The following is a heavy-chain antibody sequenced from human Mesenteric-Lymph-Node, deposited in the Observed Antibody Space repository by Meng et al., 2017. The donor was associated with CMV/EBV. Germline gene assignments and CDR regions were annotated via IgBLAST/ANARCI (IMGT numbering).Heavy chain of an antibody. Sequence: QVPLNQGGAGLLKPSETLSVTCAVYGGSFSGYYWNWIRQSPEKGLEWIGEINHSGSTTYNPSFTSRIIISVDTSTNQISLNMSSVTAADTAVYYCARGSSYDILTGYFDYWGQGALVTVSS. CDR3: ARGSSYDILTGYFDY. CDR2: INHSGST. V-gene: IGHV4-34*01. J-gene: IGHJ4*02. D-gene: IGHD3-9*01. CDR1: GGSFSGYY.